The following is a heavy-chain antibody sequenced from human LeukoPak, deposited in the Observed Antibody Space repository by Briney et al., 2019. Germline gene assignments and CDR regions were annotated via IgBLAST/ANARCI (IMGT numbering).Heavy chain of an antibody. Sequence: ASVKVSCTASGYTFTDYYFHWIRQTPGQGLEWMGGIHPKSGGAKYGQKFQGRVTMTRDTSITTGYMELSRLTSDDTAVYHYAIDSPSGTSDFSKCFDFWGQGTLVTVSS. V-gene: IGHV1-2*02. CDR1: GYTFTDYY. J-gene: IGHJ4*02. CDR3: AIDSPSGTSDFSKCFDF. D-gene: IGHD3/OR15-3a*01. CDR2: IHPKSGGA.